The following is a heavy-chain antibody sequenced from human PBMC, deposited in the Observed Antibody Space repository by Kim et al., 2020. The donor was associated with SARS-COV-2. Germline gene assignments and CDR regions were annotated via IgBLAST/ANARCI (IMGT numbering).Heavy chain of an antibody. Sequence: GGSLRLSCAASGFTFSSYAMHWVRQAPGKGLEWVTVISYDGSEAYFIDSVKGRFTISRDSSKNTLYLQMNSLRPEDTAVYYCARDWGVATIQYYFDFWGHGTLVTVSS. CDR3: ARDWGVATIQYYFDF. V-gene: IGHV3-30*04. CDR1: GFTFSSYA. D-gene: IGHD5-12*01. J-gene: IGHJ4*01. CDR2: ISYDGSEA.